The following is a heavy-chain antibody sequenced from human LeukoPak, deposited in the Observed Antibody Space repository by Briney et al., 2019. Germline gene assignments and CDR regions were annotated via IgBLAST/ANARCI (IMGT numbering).Heavy chain of an antibody. CDR3: ARTVGRGPGGHFDY. Sequence: GGTLRFSCAASGLSYSDSYMTWLRQAPGKGLEWVSYISCSGSYTNYADSVKGRFTVSRDNAKTSLFLHMSSLRAEAVAVYYCARTVGRGPGGHFDYWGQGTLVIVSS. V-gene: IGHV3-11*03. CDR2: ISCSGSYT. CDR1: GLSYSDSY. J-gene: IGHJ4*02. D-gene: IGHD4-23*01.